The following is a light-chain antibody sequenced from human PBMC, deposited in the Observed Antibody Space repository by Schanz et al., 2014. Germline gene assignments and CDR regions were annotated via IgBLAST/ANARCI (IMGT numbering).Light chain of an antibody. CDR3: CSYAGSDSWV. CDR2: DVS. J-gene: IGLJ3*02. CDR1: SSDVGGYNY. V-gene: IGLV2-14*01. Sequence: QSALTQPASVSGSPGQSITISCTGTSSDVGGYNYVSWYKQHPGKAPKLLIYDVSNRPSGVSNRFSGSKSGNTASLTISGLQAEDEAGYYCCSYAGSDSWVFGGGTKLTVL.